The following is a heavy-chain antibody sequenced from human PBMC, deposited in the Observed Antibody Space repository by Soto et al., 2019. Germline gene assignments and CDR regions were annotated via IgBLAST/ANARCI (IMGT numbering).Heavy chain of an antibody. V-gene: IGHV1-3*01. J-gene: IGHJ4*02. CDR2: INAGNGNT. Sequence: ASVKVSCKASGYTFTSYGISWVRQAPGQGLEWMGWINAGNGNTKYSQKFQGRVTITRDTSASIAYMELSSLRSEDTAVYYCARRLVGATGDFDYWGQGTLVTVSS. D-gene: IGHD1-26*01. CDR3: ARRLVGATGDFDY. CDR1: GYTFTSYG.